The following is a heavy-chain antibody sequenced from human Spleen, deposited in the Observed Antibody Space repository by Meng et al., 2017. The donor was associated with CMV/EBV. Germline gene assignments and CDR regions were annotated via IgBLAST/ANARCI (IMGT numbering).Heavy chain of an antibody. V-gene: IGHV1-2*02. CDR1: GYNFTGYY. J-gene: IGHJ5*02. CDR2: INPNSGGT. Sequence: ASVKVSCKASGYNFTGYYMHWVRQAPGQGLEWMGWINPNSGGTTYAQKFQGRVTMTRDTSINTAYMDLSRLRSDDTAVYYCARDRSGTMKGYWFDPWGQGSLVTVSS. CDR3: ARDRSGTMKGYWFDP. D-gene: IGHD1-7*01.